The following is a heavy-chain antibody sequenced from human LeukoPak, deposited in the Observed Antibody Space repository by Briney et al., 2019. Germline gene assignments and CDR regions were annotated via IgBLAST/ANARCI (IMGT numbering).Heavy chain of an antibody. CDR3: ARDTPYCGGDCYSSDAFDI. CDR1: GFTLSSYS. Sequence: GGSLRLSCAASGFTLSSYSMNWVRQAPGKGLEWVSSISSSSSYIYYADSVKGRFTISRDNARNSLYLQMNSLRAEDTAVYYCARDTPYCGGDCYSSDAFDIWGQGTMVTVSS. J-gene: IGHJ3*02. V-gene: IGHV3-21*01. CDR2: ISSSSSYI. D-gene: IGHD2-21*02.